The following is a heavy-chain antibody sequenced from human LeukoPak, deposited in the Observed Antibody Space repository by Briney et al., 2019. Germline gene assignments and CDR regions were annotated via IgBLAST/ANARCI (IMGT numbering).Heavy chain of an antibody. J-gene: IGHJ4*02. V-gene: IGHV4-39*01. CDR1: GVSISTTTYF. D-gene: IGHD6-13*01. CDR3: AGSRWFWGGFDY. Sequence: SETLSLTCTGSGVSISTTTYFWGSIRQPPGKGLELIGSISDSGYTSYISSLMSRDTVSVDTSKNQFSLKLSSVTAPDTAVYYCAGSRWFWGGFDYWGQGTLVTVSS. CDR2: ISDSGYT.